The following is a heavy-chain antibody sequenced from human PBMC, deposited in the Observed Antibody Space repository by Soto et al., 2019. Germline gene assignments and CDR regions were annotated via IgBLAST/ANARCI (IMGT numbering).Heavy chain of an antibody. V-gene: IGHV1-46*01. CDR2: INPDGDVT. CDR1: GHTFTGNY. D-gene: IGHD1-26*01. J-gene: IGHJ4*02. CDR3: ACKFSRGSFQYFDT. Sequence: QVELLQSGAEVRKPGASVKVSCKASGHTFTGNYMHWVRQAPGQGLEWMGIINPDGDVTTYAHKFRGRVTLTREMSASTSYMELRSLTSEDTAVYYCACKFSRGSFQYFDTWGQGTLVTVSS.